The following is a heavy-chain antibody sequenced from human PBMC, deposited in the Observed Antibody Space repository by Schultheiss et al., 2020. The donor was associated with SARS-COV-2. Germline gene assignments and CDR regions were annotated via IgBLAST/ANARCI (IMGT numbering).Heavy chain of an antibody. D-gene: IGHD2-15*01. CDR1: GFTFSDYY. Sequence: GGSLRLSCAASGFTFSDYYMNWVRQAPGKGLEWVSSISSSSSYIYYADSVKGRFTISRDNAKNSLYLQMNSLRAEDTAVYYCARDPPVVVVGDGFDPWGQGTLVTVSS. CDR3: ARDPPVVVVGDGFDP. V-gene: IGHV3-21*01. CDR2: ISSSSSYI. J-gene: IGHJ5*02.